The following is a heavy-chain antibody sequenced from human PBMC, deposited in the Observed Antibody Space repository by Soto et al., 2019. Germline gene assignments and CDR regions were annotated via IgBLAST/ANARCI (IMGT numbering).Heavy chain of an antibody. CDR1: GFTFSSYG. J-gene: IGHJ6*03. Sequence: GGSLRLSCAASGFTFSSYGMHWVRQAPGKGLERVAVISYDGSNKYYVDSVKGRFTISRDNAKNSLYLQMNSLRAEDTAVYYCARDRGLGSTPYYMDVWGKGTTVTVSS. V-gene: IGHV3-30*03. CDR3: ARDRGLGSTPYYMDV. CDR2: ISYDGSNK. D-gene: IGHD2-2*01.